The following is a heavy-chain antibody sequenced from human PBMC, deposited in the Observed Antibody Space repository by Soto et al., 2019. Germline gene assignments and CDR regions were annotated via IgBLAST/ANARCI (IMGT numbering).Heavy chain of an antibody. CDR1: GYTLTELS. CDR2: FDPEDGET. V-gene: IGHV1-24*01. D-gene: IGHD3-3*01. CDR3: AHRPYVSGSRPFDF. Sequence: ASVKVSCKVSGYTLTELSMHWVRQAPGKGLEWMGGFDPEDGETIYAQKFQGRVTMTEDTSTDTAYMELSSLRSEDTATYYCAHRPYVSGSRPFDFWGQGALVTVSA. J-gene: IGHJ4*02.